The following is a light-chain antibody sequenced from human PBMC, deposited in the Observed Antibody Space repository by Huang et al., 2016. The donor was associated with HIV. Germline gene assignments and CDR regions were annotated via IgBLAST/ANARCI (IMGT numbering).Light chain of an antibody. CDR1: QSFSSS. CDR3: QQSDSTPYT. V-gene: IGKV1-39*01. J-gene: IGKJ2*01. CDR2: AAS. Sequence: DIQMTQSPSSRSASVGDRVTISCRSSQSFSSSLNWYQQRPGKAPKLLIYAASSLQSGVPSRFSGSGSGTDFSLTINSLQPEDFATYYCQQSDSTPYTFGQGTKLEIK.